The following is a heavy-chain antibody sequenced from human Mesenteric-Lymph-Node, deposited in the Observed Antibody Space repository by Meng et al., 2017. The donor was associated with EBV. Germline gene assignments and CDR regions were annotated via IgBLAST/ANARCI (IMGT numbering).Heavy chain of an antibody. CDR3: ARAGYSSGWLSWFDP. CDR1: GFNFSSYA. CDR2: ITGSGGST. Sequence: EVQLLESGGGLVQPGGSLRLSCSASGFNFSSYAMSWVRQAPGKGLEWVSGITGSGGSTYYADSVKGRFTISRDNSRNTLSLHMNGLRDGDTAIYYCARAGYSSGWLSWFDPWGQGRLGTVSS. J-gene: IGHJ5*02. V-gene: IGHV3-23*01. D-gene: IGHD6-19*01.